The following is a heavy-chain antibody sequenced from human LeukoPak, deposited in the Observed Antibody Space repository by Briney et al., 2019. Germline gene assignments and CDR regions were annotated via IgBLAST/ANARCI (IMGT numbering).Heavy chain of an antibody. CDR3: ASERFLEWLPNYYYYGMDV. Sequence: ASVKVSCKASGCTFTGYYMHWVRQAPGQGLEWMGWVNPNSGGTNYAQKFQGRVTMTRDTSISTAYMELSRLRSDDTAVYYCASERFLEWLPNYYYYGMDVWGQGTTVTVSS. D-gene: IGHD3-3*01. V-gene: IGHV1-2*02. CDR1: GCTFTGYY. J-gene: IGHJ6*02. CDR2: VNPNSGGT.